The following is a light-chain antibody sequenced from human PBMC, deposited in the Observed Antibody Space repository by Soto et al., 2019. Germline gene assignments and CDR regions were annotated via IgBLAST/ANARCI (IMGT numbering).Light chain of an antibody. Sequence: EIVMTQSPAPLSVSPGERATLSCRASQSVSINLAWYQQKPGQAPRLLVYGASTRATGIPARFSGSGSGTEFTLTISSLQSEDFAVYYCQQYNNWPRTFGQGTKVDIK. J-gene: IGKJ1*01. CDR3: QQYNNWPRT. V-gene: IGKV3-15*01. CDR2: GAS. CDR1: QSVSIN.